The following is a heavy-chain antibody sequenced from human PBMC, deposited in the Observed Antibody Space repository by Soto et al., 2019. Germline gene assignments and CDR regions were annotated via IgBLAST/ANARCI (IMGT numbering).Heavy chain of an antibody. CDR3: PRDKHRSQLRGNYYYILDV. D-gene: IGHD3-16*01. CDR2: IMPIFRTP. Sequence: QVHLEQSGAEVKRPGSSVKVSCKASGGTFSNSAISWVRQAPGQGLEWMGGIMPIFRTPDYAQKFQGRVTLTADESSSTAYMELTGLSSDDMAVHYCPRDKHRSQLRGNYYYILDVWGQGTTVTVSS. V-gene: IGHV1-69*12. CDR1: GGTFSNSA. J-gene: IGHJ6*02.